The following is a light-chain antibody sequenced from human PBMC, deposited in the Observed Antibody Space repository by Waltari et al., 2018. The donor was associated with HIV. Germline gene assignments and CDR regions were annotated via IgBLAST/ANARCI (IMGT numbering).Light chain of an antibody. J-gene: IGLJ1*01. Sequence: QSALTQPASVSGSPGQSITISCTGTSSDLFGYNYVSWYQKHPDKAPKLILYEVSNRPSWVSNRFAGAKSGSTASLTTSGLQAEDEADDYCCSHPTTSTTYVFGTGTKVTVL. CDR3: CSHPTTSTTYV. CDR2: EVS. V-gene: IGLV2-14*01. CDR1: SSDLFGYNY.